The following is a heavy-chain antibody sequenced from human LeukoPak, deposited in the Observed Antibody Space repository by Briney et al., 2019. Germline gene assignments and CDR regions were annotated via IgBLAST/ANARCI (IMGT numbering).Heavy chain of an antibody. Sequence: GGSLRLSCAASGFTFSSYAMHWVRQAPGKGLEWVAVISDDGGIKLYTDSVKGRFSISRDNSKDTMSLEMNSLRAEDTAVYYCGVSEVKNQQWLVDDAFDIWGQGTMVTVSS. V-gene: IGHV3-30-3*01. CDR1: GFTFSSYA. D-gene: IGHD6-19*01. CDR3: GVSEVKNQQWLVDDAFDI. CDR2: ISDDGGIK. J-gene: IGHJ3*02.